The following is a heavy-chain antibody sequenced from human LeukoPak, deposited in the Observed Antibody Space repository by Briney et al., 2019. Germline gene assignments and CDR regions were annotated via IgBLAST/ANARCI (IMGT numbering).Heavy chain of an antibody. CDR1: GGSISGYY. J-gene: IGHJ2*01. D-gene: IGHD4-23*01. V-gene: IGHV4-59*01. CDR2: IYYNRST. CDR3: ARIRRYDYDGFRPGWVYWYFDV. Sequence: SETLSLTCSVSGGSISGYYWSWIRQPPGKGLEWIWFIYYNRSTNYNPSLKSRITISVDTSKNQFSLKLNSVTAADTAIFYCARIRRYDYDGFRPGWVYWYFDVWGRGTLVTVSS.